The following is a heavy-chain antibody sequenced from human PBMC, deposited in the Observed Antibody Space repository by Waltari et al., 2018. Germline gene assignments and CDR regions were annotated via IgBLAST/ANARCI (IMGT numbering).Heavy chain of an antibody. J-gene: IGHJ5*02. CDR2: IYHSGGT. Sequence: QVQLQESGPGLVKPSETLSLTCAVSGYSISSGYYWGWIRQPPGKGLEWIGSIYHSGGTYYNPSLKSRVTISVDTSKNQFSLKLSSVTAADTAVYYCATHIVVVPAAEWFDPWGQGTLVTVSS. D-gene: IGHD2-2*01. V-gene: IGHV4-38-2*01. CDR1: GYSISSGYY. CDR3: ATHIVVVPAAEWFDP.